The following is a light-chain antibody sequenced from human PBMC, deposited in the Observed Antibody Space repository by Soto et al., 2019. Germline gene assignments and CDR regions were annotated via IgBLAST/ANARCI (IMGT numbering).Light chain of an antibody. Sequence: DIQMTQSPSSLSASVGDRVTITCQASQDISNYLNWYQQKPGKAPKLLIYDASNLETGVPSRFSGCGSGPDFTFTISSLQPEDIATYYCQQYDNLPITFGGGTKVELK. CDR3: QQYDNLPIT. CDR2: DAS. V-gene: IGKV1-33*01. J-gene: IGKJ4*01. CDR1: QDISNY.